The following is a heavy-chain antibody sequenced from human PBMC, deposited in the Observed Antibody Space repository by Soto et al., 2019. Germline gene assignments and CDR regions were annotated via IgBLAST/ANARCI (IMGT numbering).Heavy chain of an antibody. V-gene: IGHV1-2*02. CDR1: GYTFTAYY. Sequence: AASVKVSCKASGYTFTAYYMHWMRQAPGQGLEWMGWIDPGTGDTNYAEKFQGRVTMTRDTSISTAYMEVSGLRSDDTATYYCAREGSYQYGSRGYYYEFWGLGTLVTVSS. D-gene: IGHD3-10*01. J-gene: IGHJ4*02. CDR3: AREGSYQYGSRGYYYEF. CDR2: IDPGTGDT.